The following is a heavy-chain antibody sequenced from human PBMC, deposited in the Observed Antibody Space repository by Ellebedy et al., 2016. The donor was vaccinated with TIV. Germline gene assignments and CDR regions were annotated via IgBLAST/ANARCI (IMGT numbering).Heavy chain of an antibody. Sequence: PGESLRLSCAASGFTLSSYAMSWVRQAPGKGLEWVSSITGSGSNTYYADSVKGRFTISRDNSKNTLYVQMNSLRVEDTAVYHCAKHRRESSGYHFENWGQGILVTVSS. J-gene: IGHJ4*02. D-gene: IGHD3-22*01. CDR3: AKHRRESSGYHFEN. CDR1: GFTLSSYA. V-gene: IGHV3-23*01. CDR2: ITGSGSNT.